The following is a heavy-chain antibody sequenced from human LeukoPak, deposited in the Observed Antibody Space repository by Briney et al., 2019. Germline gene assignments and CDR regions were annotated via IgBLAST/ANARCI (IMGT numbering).Heavy chain of an antibody. CDR1: GFTYVNHA. D-gene: IGHD5-12*01. V-gene: IGHV3-30-3*01. J-gene: IGHJ4*02. CDR3: ARNENSGWGYFDY. Sequence: PGGSLRLSCAASGFTYVNHAMSWVRPAPGKGLEWVAVISYDGSNKYYADSVKGRFTISRDNSKNTLYLQMNSLRAEDTAVYYCARNENSGWGYFDYWGQGTLVTVSS. CDR2: ISYDGSNK.